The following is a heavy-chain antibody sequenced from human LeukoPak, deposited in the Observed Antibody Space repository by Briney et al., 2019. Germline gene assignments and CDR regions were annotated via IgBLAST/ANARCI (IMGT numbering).Heavy chain of an antibody. V-gene: IGHV3-43D*03. CDR2: ISWDGGST. J-gene: IGHJ6*03. Sequence: GGSLRLSCAASGFTFDDYAMHWVRQAPGKGLEWVSLISWDGGSTYYADSVKGRFTISRDNSKNSLYLQMNSLRAEDTALYYCAKGGYYYDSSGYYSYMDVWGKGTTVTVSS. D-gene: IGHD3-22*01. CDR3: AKGGYYYDSSGYYSYMDV. CDR1: GFTFDDYA.